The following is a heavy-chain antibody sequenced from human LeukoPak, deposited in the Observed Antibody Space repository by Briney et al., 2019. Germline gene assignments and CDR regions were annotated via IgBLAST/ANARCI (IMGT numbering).Heavy chain of an antibody. Sequence: SSETLSLTCSVSGGSMRSSRNYWGWIRQPPGKGLEWIGSIYHSGSTYHNPSLKSRVTISVDMSKNQFSLKLTSVTAADTAIYYCARNPTVGANRWFDYWGQGTLVTVSS. CDR2: IYHSGST. J-gene: IGHJ4*02. CDR1: GGSMRSSRNY. CDR3: ARNPTVGANRWFDY. V-gene: IGHV4-39*01. D-gene: IGHD1-26*01.